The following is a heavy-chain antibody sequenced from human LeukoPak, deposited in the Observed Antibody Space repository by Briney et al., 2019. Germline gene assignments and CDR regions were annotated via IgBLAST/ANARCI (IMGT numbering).Heavy chain of an antibody. CDR1: GFNFSDYY. Sequence: PGGSLRLSCEASGFNFSDYYMSWTRQAPGKGLEWVSAISGSGGTTYYADSVKGRFTISRDNSKNTLYLVMNSLRAEDTAVYYCAKAENWRGYFDWLLFFDYWGQGTLVTVSS. CDR2: ISGSGGTT. J-gene: IGHJ4*02. V-gene: IGHV3-23*01. CDR3: AKAENWRGYFDWLLFFDY. D-gene: IGHD3-9*01.